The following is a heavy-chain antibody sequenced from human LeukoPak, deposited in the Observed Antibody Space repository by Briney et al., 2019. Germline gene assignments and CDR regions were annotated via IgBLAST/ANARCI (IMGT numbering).Heavy chain of an antibody. V-gene: IGHV3-30*04. J-gene: IGHJ4*02. Sequence: GGSLRLSCAASGFTFSSYATHWVRQAPGKGLEWVAVISYDGSNKYYADSVKGRFTISRDNSKNTLYLQMNSLRAEDTAVYYCARGAFGEFQVYYFDYWGQGTLVTVSS. CDR3: ARGAFGEFQVYYFDY. CDR2: ISYDGSNK. D-gene: IGHD3-10*01. CDR1: GFTFSSYA.